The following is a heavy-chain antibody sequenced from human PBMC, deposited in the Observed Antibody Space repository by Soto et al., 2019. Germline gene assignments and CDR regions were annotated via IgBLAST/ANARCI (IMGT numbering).Heavy chain of an antibody. Sequence: GASVKVSCKASGGTFSSYAISWVRQAPGQGLEWMGGIIPIFGTANYAQKFQGRVTITADESTSTAYMELSSLRSEDTAVYYCASFYGSGSYYTNWGQGTLVTVSS. CDR3: ASFYGSGSYYTN. J-gene: IGHJ4*02. D-gene: IGHD3-10*01. CDR2: IIPIFGTA. CDR1: GGTFSSYA. V-gene: IGHV1-69*13.